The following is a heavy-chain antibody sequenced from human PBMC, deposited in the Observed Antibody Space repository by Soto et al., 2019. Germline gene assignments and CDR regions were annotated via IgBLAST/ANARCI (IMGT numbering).Heavy chain of an antibody. D-gene: IGHD3-10*01. CDR1: GGTFSSYA. CDR2: IIPIFGTA. Sequence: ASVKVSCKASGGTFSSYAISRVRQAPGQGLEWMGGIIPIFGTANYAQKFQGRVTITADESTSTAYMELSSLRSEDTAVYYCARKLTGSRPIDGFDTRAQESRLPVSS. V-gene: IGHV1-69*13. J-gene: IGHJ6*02. CDR3: ARKLTGSRPIDGFDT.